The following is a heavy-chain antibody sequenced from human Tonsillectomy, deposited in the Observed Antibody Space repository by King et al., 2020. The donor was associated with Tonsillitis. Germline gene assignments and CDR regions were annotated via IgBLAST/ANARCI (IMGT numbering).Heavy chain of an antibody. V-gene: IGHV5-51*03. J-gene: IGHJ4*02. Sequence: EQLVQSGADVRKPGESLKIACKGAGYSFTSHAMLWVRHVPGNDLVCTYITYTGDSDTITHTSFRGQVTTSTDKSISTAHRQWSNLKASDTAMYYCARLRDPAMVTPLAYWGQGTLVTHSS. CDR1: GYSFTSHA. D-gene: IGHD5-18*01. CDR2: TYTGDSDT. CDR3: ARLRDPAMVTPLAY.